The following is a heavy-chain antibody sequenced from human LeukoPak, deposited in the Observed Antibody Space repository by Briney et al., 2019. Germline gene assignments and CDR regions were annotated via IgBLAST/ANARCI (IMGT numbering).Heavy chain of an antibody. CDR2: IYHSGST. CDR1: GFTFSSYW. Sequence: GSLRLSCAASGFTFSSYWMSWVRQAPGKGLEWIGSIYHSGSTYYNPSLKSRVTISVDTSRNQFSLKLTSVTAADTAVYYCVRHGGLEWYDPWGQGTRVTVSS. V-gene: IGHV4-39*01. CDR3: VRHGGLEWYDP. D-gene: IGHD3-16*01. J-gene: IGHJ5*02.